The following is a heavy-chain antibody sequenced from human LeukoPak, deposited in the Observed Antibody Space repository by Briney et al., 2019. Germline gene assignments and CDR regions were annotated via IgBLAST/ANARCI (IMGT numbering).Heavy chain of an antibody. CDR1: GYTFTSYY. CDR2: INPSGGST. V-gene: IGHV1-46*01. J-gene: IGHJ5*02. CDR3: ARGFYSSSWSSSHWFDP. Sequence: ASVKVSCKASGYTFTSYYMHWVRQAPGQGLEWMGIINPSGGSTSYAQKFQGRVTMTRNTSISTAYMELSSLRSEDTAVYYCARGFYSSSWSSSHWFDPWGQGTLVTVSS. D-gene: IGHD6-13*01.